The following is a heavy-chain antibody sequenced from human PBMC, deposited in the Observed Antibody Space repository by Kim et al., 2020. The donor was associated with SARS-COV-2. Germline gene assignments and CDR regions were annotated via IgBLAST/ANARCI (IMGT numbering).Heavy chain of an antibody. CDR3: AKETPQYYYGSGYFDL. CDR2: ISGSGGST. CDR1: GFTFSSYA. V-gene: IGHV3-23*01. Sequence: GGSLRLSCAASGFTFSSYAMSWVRQAPGKGLEWVSAISGSGGSTYYADSVKGRFTISRDNSKNTLYLQMNSLRAEDTAVYYCAKETPQYYYGSGYFDLWGRGTLVTVSS. J-gene: IGHJ2*01. D-gene: IGHD3-10*01.